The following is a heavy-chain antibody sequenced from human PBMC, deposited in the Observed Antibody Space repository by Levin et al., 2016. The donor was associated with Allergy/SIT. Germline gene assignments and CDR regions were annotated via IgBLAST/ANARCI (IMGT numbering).Heavy chain of an antibody. CDR2: IHESGSA. V-gene: IGHV4-61*01. CDR1: GDSVSSGNYF. Sequence: SETLSLTCIVSGDSVSSGNYFWSWIRQPPGKGLEWIGYIHESGSANYNPSLKSRVTISLDTSKNQFSLKLSSVTAADTALYYCARHAYDYIWVNYPVGTMDYWGQGTLVTVSS. CDR3: ARHAYDYIWVNYPVGTMDY. D-gene: IGHD3-16*02. J-gene: IGHJ4*02.